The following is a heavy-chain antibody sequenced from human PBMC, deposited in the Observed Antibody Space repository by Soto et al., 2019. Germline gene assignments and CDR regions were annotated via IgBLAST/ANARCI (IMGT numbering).Heavy chain of an antibody. CDR3: ARDGGRDYYDSSGYLEC. V-gene: IGHV3-7*01. CDR1: GFTFSSYW. J-gene: IGHJ4*02. CDR2: IKQDGSEK. D-gene: IGHD3-22*01. Sequence: EVQLVESGGGLVQPGGSLRLSCAASGFTFSSYWMSWVRQAPGKGLEWVANIKQDGSEKYYVDSVKGRFTLSRDNAKHSLSLQMNSLRAEDMAVYYCARDGGRDYYDSSGYLECWGQGSLVTVSS.